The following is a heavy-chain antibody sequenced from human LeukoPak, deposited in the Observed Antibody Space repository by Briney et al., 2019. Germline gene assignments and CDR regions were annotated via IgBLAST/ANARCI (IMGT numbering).Heavy chain of an antibody. J-gene: IGHJ6*02. CDR1: GGSISSGGYY. D-gene: IGHD3-10*01. CDR2: IYYSGST. Sequence: PSETLSLTCTVSGGSISSGGYYWSWIRQHPGKGLVWIGYIYYSGSTYYNPSLKSRVTISVDTSKNQFSLKLSSVTAADTAVYYCAREWEITMVRGVILNYGMDVWGQGTTVTVSS. CDR3: AREWEITMVRGVILNYGMDV. V-gene: IGHV4-31*03.